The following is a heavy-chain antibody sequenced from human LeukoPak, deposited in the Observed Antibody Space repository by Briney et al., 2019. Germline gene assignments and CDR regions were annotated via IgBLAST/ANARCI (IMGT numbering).Heavy chain of an antibody. J-gene: IGHJ4*02. D-gene: IGHD3-10*01. V-gene: IGHV3-23*01. CDR1: GFTFSSYA. Sequence: GGSLRLSCAASGFTFSSYALTWVRQAPGKGLEWVSSISSSVRTSYADSVKGRFTVSRDNSKNTLYLQMNSLRAEDTAVYYCAKLGPDYWGQGTLVTVSS. CDR3: AKLGPDY. CDR2: ISSSVRT.